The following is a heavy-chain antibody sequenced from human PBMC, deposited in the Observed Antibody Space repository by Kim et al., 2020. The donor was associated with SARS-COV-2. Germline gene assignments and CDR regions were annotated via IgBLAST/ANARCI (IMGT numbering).Heavy chain of an antibody. D-gene: IGHD5-12*01. CDR3: ARVGGYGGNIDY. J-gene: IGHJ4*02. CDR2: INPNSGGT. V-gene: IGHV1-2*06. Sequence: ASVKVSCKASGYTFTAYYMHWVRQAPGQGLEWMGRINPNSGGTNYAQKFQGRVTMTRDTSISTAYMELSSLRSDDTAVYYCARVGGYGGNIDYWGQGTVVTVSS. CDR1: GYTFTAYY.